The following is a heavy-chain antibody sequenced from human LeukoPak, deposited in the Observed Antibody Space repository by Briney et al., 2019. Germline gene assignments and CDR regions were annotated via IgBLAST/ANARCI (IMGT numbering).Heavy chain of an antibody. CDR3: AREWESTYYYDSSGYYRAFDI. CDR1: GYTFTGYY. Sequence: ASVKVSCKAPGYTFTGYYMHWVRQAPGQGLEWMGWISAYNGNTNYAQTLQGRVTMTTDTSTSTAYMELRSLRSDDTAVYYCAREWESTYYYDSSGYYRAFDIWGQGTMVTVSS. J-gene: IGHJ3*02. CDR2: ISAYNGNT. V-gene: IGHV1-18*04. D-gene: IGHD3-22*01.